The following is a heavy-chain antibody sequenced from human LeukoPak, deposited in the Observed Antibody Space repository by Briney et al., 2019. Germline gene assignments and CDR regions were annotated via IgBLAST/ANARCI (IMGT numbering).Heavy chain of an antibody. CDR3: ARDLPPSDYGDYLLQSGGMDV. CDR2: IIPIFGKA. J-gene: IGHJ6*02. D-gene: IGHD4-17*01. Sequence: ASVKVSCKASGGTFSSYAISWVRQAPGQGLEWMGGIIPIFGKANYAQKFQGRVTITADESTSTAYMELCSLRSEDTAVYYCARDLPPSDYGDYLLQSGGMDVWGQGTTVTVSS. V-gene: IGHV1-69*13. CDR1: GGTFSSYA.